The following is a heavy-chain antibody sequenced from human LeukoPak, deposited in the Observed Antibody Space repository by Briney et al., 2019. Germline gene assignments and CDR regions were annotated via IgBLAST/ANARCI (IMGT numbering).Heavy chain of an antibody. CDR1: GGSISSYY. Sequence: SETLSLTCTVSGGSISSYYWSWIRQPPGKGLEWIGYIYYSGSTNYNPSLKSRVTISVDTSKNQFSLQLNSVTPEDTAVYYCARGYCSGVGCYIHFDHWGQGTLVTVSS. D-gene: IGHD2-15*01. V-gene: IGHV4-59*12. CDR2: IYYSGST. J-gene: IGHJ4*02. CDR3: ARGYCSGVGCYIHFDH.